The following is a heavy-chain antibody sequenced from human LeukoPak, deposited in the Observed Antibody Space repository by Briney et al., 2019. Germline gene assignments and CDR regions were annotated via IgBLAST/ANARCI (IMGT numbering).Heavy chain of an antibody. CDR3: VTSTGQQFIPYDY. D-gene: IGHD6-13*01. CDR2: IYGADAS. Sequence: PGGSLRLSCAASGFNGSSNYMTWIRQAPGKGLEWVSLIYGADASYYAESVRGRFMISRDNLKNTLFLQMNSLRVEDTAVYYCVTSTGQQFIPYDYWGQGTHVTVSS. CDR1: GFNGSSNY. J-gene: IGHJ4*02. V-gene: IGHV3-66*02.